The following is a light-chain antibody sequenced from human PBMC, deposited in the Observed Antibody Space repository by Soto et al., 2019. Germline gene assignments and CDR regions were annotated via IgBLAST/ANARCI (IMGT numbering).Light chain of an antibody. CDR1: SSDIGSYNL. CDR3: SSYAGSSTLV. J-gene: IGLJ3*02. Sequence: QSALTRPASVSGSPGQSITISCTGTSSDIGSYNLVSWYQQHPGKAPKLIIYEGSKRPSGVSNRFSGSKSGNTASLTISGLQAEDETDYYCSSYAGSSTLVFGGGTQLTVL. CDR2: EGS. V-gene: IGLV2-23*01.